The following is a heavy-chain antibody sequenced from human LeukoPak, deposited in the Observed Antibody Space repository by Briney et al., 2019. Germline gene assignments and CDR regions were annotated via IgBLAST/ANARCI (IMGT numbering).Heavy chain of an antibody. J-gene: IGHJ4*02. Sequence: GGSLRLSCAASGFTFSSYWMSWVRQAPGKGLEWVSAISGSGGSTYYADSVKGRFTISRDNSKNTLYLQMNSLRAEDTAVYYCAKTGREGYYGSGSPNYFDYWGQGTLVTVSS. CDR3: AKTGREGYYGSGSPNYFDY. CDR1: GFTFSSYW. D-gene: IGHD3-10*01. V-gene: IGHV3-23*01. CDR2: ISGSGGST.